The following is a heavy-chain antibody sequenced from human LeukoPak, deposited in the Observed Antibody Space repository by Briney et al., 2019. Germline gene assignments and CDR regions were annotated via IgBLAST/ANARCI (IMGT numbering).Heavy chain of an antibody. Sequence: SVKVSCKASGGTFSSYAISWVRQAPEQGLEWMGRIIPIFGTANYAQKFQGRVTITTDESTSTAYMELSSLRSEDTAVYYCALGSGYYTLFDYWGQGTLVTVSS. D-gene: IGHD3-3*01. J-gene: IGHJ4*02. V-gene: IGHV1-69*05. CDR3: ALGSGYYTLFDY. CDR1: GGTFSSYA. CDR2: IIPIFGTA.